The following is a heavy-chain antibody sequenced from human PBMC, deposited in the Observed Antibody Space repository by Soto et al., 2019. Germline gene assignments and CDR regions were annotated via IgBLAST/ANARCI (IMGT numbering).Heavy chain of an antibody. Sequence: XDSLKVSCQCTGNRFSSSWIGLVRQKPGKGLEWLGNVYPSDSDVRYSPAFEGQVTISADNSINTAYLQLLNLKASDTAIYYCTKGATSPFDKWGQGTLVTVSS. D-gene: IGHD3-16*01. V-gene: IGHV5-51*01. CDR2: VYPSDSDV. CDR1: GNRFSSSW. J-gene: IGHJ4*02. CDR3: TKGATSPFDK.